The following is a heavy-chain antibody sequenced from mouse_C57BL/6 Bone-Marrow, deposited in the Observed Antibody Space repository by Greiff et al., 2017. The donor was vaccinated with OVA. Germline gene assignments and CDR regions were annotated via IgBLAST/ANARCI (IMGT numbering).Heavy chain of an antibody. CDR2: IRNKPNGYTT. J-gene: IGHJ2*01. D-gene: IGHD1-1*01. CDR1: GFTFTNYY. Sequence: EVKLMESGGGLVQPGDSLSLSCAASGFTFTNYYMSWVRQPPGTALEWLAFIRNKPNGYTTEYSASVRGRFTITRDNSQIILYLQMNALRAEDSATYYCARYKGRVAVDYFDYWGQGTALTVSS. V-gene: IGHV7-3*01. CDR3: ARYKGRVAVDYFDY.